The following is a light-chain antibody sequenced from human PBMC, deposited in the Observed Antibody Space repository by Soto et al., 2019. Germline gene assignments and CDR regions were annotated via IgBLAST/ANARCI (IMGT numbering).Light chain of an antibody. Sequence: EIVMTQSPATLSLSPGERATLSCRASQRVSSSYLSWYQQKPGQAPRLLIYGASTRATGIPARFSGSGSGTDFTLTISSLQHEDFAVYYCQQDYNFWTFGQGTKVEIK. CDR2: GAS. CDR3: QQDYNFWT. CDR1: QRVSSSY. V-gene: IGKV3D-7*01. J-gene: IGKJ1*01.